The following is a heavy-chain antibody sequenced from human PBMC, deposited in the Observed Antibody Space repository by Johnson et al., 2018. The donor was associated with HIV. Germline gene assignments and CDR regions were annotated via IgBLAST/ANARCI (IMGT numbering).Heavy chain of an antibody. CDR1: GFTFDDYG. J-gene: IGHJ3*02. D-gene: IGHD6-19*01. V-gene: IGHV3-48*04. Sequence: VQLVESGGGVVRPGGSLRLSCAAAGFTFDDYGMSWVHQAPGKGLEWVSYISSSGSTIYYADSVKGRFIISRANAKNSLYLQMHSLRAEDTAVYYCARDSGGMYSSGWYGLGAFDIWGQGTMVTVSS. CDR2: ISSSGSTI. CDR3: ARDSGGMYSSGWYGLGAFDI.